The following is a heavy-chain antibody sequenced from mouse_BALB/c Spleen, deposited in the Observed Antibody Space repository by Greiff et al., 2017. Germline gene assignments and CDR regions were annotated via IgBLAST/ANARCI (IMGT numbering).Heavy chain of an antibody. Sequence: QVQLQQSGAELVKPGASVKLSCKASGYTFTSYWMHWVKQRPGQGLEWIGEINPSNGRTNYNEKFKSKATLTVDKSSSTAYMQLSSLTSEDSAVYYCARSLYGSSWGYAMDYWGQGTSVTVSS. V-gene: IGHV1S81*02. CDR2: INPSNGRT. CDR1: GYTFTSYW. CDR3: ARSLYGSSWGYAMDY. J-gene: IGHJ4*01. D-gene: IGHD1-1*01.